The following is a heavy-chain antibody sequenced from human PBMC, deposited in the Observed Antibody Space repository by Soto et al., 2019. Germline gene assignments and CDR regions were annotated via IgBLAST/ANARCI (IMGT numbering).Heavy chain of an antibody. Sequence: QVQLVQSGAEVKKPGSSVKVSCKASGGTFSSYAISWVRQAPGQGLEWMGGIIPIFGTANYAQKFQGRVTITADESTSTAYMELSCLRSEDTAVYYCARDRGYSYGGSYYYYGMDVWGQGTTVTVSS. CDR3: ARDRGYSYGGSYYYYGMDV. J-gene: IGHJ6*02. CDR1: GGTFSSYA. D-gene: IGHD5-18*01. V-gene: IGHV1-69*01. CDR2: IIPIFGTA.